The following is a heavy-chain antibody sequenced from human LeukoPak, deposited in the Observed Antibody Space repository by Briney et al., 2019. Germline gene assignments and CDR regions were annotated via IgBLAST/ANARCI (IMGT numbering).Heavy chain of an antibody. Sequence: SETLSLTCTASGGSISSYYWSWIRQPPGKGLEWIGYIYYSGSTYYNPSLKSRVTISVDTSKNQFSLKLSSVTAADTAVYYCARGWETYYYGMDVWGQGTTVTVSS. CDR2: IYYSGST. CDR3: ARGWETYYYGMDV. D-gene: IGHD1-26*01. J-gene: IGHJ6*02. CDR1: GGSISSYY. V-gene: IGHV4-59*12.